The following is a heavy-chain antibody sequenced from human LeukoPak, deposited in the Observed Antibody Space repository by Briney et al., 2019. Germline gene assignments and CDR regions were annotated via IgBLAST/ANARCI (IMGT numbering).Heavy chain of an antibody. Sequence: PGGSLRLSCAASGFTFSSYGMHWVRQAPGKGLEWLAGIATDGSFAYYADSVKGRFTLSRDNSKNTLYLQMDSLRTEDTAVYYCARGTMFPYYFDYWGQGSLVTVSS. J-gene: IGHJ4*02. V-gene: IGHV3-30*03. CDR1: GFTFSSYG. D-gene: IGHD3-10*02. CDR3: ARGTMFPYYFDY. CDR2: IATDGSFA.